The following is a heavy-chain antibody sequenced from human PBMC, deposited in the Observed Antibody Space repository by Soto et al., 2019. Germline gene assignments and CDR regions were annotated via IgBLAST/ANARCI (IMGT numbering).Heavy chain of an antibody. CDR2: IIPIFGTA. J-gene: IGHJ6*02. CDR1: GGTFSSYA. CDR3: ARSPSPDFWSGPNPPHKGMDV. D-gene: IGHD3-3*01. V-gene: IGHV1-69*13. Sequence: SVKVSCKASGGTFSSYAISWVRQAPGQGLEWMGGIIPIFGTANYAQRFQGRVTITADESTSTAYMELSSLRSEDTAVYYCARSPSPDFWSGPNPPHKGMDVWGQGTTVTVCS.